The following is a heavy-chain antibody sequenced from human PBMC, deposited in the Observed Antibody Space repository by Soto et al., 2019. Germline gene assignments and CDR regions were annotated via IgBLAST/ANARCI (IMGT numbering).Heavy chain of an antibody. J-gene: IGHJ4*02. D-gene: IGHD6-6*01. Sequence: SETLSLTCAVYGGSFSGYYWSWIRQPPGKGLEWIGEINHSGSTNYNPSLKSRVTISVDTSKNQFSLKLSSVTAADTAVYYCAGHQYSRSFDYWGQGTLVTAPQ. CDR1: GGSFSGYY. CDR3: AGHQYSRSFDY. CDR2: INHSGST. V-gene: IGHV4-34*01.